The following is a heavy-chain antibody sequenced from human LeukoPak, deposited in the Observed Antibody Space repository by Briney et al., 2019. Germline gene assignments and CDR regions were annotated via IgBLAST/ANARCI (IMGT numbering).Heavy chain of an antibody. D-gene: IGHD3-22*01. Sequence: GGSLRLSCAASGFTSGSYVMNWVRQAPGKGLEWVAIISYDGSNTYYADSVKGRFTISRDNSQNTLYLQMNSLRPEDTAVFYCARLGYYDSSGYYPYYFDSWGQGTLVTVSS. CDR3: ARLGYYDSSGYYPYYFDS. J-gene: IGHJ4*02. CDR1: GFTSGSYV. V-gene: IGHV3-30*04. CDR2: ISYDGSNT.